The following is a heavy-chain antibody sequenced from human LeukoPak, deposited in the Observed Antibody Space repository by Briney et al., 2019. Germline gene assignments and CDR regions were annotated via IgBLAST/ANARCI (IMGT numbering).Heavy chain of an antibody. CDR2: ISSSSSYI. Sequence: GGSLRLSCAASGFTFGSYSMNWVRQAPGKGLEWVSSISSSSSYIYYADSVKGRFTISRDNAKNSLYLQMNSLRAEDTAVYYCASTPRYCSGSYYNGDYWGQGTLVTVSS. J-gene: IGHJ4*02. CDR3: ASTPRYCSGSYYNGDY. V-gene: IGHV3-21*01. CDR1: GFTFGSYS. D-gene: IGHD3-10*01.